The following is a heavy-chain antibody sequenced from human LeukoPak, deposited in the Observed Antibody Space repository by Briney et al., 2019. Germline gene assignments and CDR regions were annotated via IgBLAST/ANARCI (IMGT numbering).Heavy chain of an antibody. CDR2: ISHSGSP. D-gene: IGHD4-11*01. CDR3: ARLFGVTTCDY. J-gene: IGHJ4*02. Sequence: SETLSLTCAVSGYSISSGFYWGWIRRPPGKGLEWIGSISHSGSPYYNPSLKSRVIISVDTSENQFSLRLSSVTAADTAVYYCARLFGVTTCDYWGQGTLVTVSS. V-gene: IGHV4-38-2*01. CDR1: GYSISSGFY.